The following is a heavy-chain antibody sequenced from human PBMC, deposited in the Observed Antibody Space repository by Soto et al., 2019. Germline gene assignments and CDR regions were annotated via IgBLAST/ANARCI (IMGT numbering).Heavy chain of an antibody. CDR1: GGSISSYY. CDR3: ARRVRWLQYDAFDI. Sequence: SETLSLTCTVSGGSISSYYWSWIRQPPGKGLEWIGYIYYSGSTSYNPSLKSRVTISVDTSKNQFSLKLSSVTAADTAVYYCARRVRWLQYDAFDIWGQGTMVTVSS. V-gene: IGHV4-59*12. D-gene: IGHD5-12*01. CDR2: IYYSGST. J-gene: IGHJ3*02.